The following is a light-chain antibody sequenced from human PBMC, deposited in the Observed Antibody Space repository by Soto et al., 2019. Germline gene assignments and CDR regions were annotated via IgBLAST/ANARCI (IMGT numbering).Light chain of an antibody. CDR2: DVT. CDR3: SSTYV. V-gene: IGLV2-14*03. Sequence: QAASVSGSPGQSITISCTGTSSDVGGFNYVSWYQQHPGKAPKLMIYDVTNRPSGVSYRFSGSKSGNTASLTISGLQAEDEADYTSSSTYVFGTGTKLTVL. CDR1: SSDVGGFNY. J-gene: IGLJ1*01.